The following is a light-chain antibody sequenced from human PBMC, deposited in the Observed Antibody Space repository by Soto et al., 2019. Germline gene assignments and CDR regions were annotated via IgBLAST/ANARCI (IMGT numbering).Light chain of an antibody. V-gene: IGKV1-39*01. CDR3: QQTYSTPYS. CDR2: AAS. Sequence: DIQVTQSPSSLSASVGDRVTITCRASQSITTFLNWYQHKPRKPPKVLIYAASRLQGGVPSRFGGSGSGTEFTLTITSLQPEDFATYYCQQTYSTPYSFGQGTTLEIK. CDR1: QSITTF. J-gene: IGKJ2*03.